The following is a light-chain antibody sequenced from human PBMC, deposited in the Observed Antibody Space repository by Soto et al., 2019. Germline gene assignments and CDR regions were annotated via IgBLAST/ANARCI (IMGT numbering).Light chain of an antibody. CDR2: AAS. CDR1: QGVGTN. J-gene: IGKJ2*01. Sequence: EIVMTQSPGTLSVSPGERATLSCRASQGVGTNLAWYQQRPGQAPRLLIYAASTRATGIPARFSGRGSGTEFTLTFSSLQSEDFALYFCQQYNNWPLYSFGQGTKLEIK. V-gene: IGKV3-15*01. CDR3: QQYNNWPLYS.